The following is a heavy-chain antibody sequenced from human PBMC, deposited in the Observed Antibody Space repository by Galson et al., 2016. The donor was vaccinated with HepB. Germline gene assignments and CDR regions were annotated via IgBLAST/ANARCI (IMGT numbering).Heavy chain of an antibody. CDR1: GGTFSNYA. D-gene: IGHD3-9*01. CDR3: ARVILGYYDFLTGYYRLSHIDY. Sequence: VSCKASGGTFSNYAISWVRQAPGQGLEWMGGIIPIFGTANYAQNLQGRVTITADESTSTTYMELSSLRSEDTAVYYCARVILGYYDFLTGYYRLSHIDYWGQGTLVTVSS. CDR2: IIPIFGTA. V-gene: IGHV1-69*01. J-gene: IGHJ4*02.